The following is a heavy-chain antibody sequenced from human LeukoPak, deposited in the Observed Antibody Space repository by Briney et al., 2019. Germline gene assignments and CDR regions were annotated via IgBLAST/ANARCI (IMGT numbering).Heavy chain of an antibody. CDR2: INHSGST. CDR1: GGSFSGYY. CDR3: ARGGGDCCTTFPYYYYYMDV. Sequence: PSETLSLTCAVYGGSFSGYYWSWIRQPPGKGLEWIGEINHSGSTNYNPSLKSRVTISVDTSKNQFSLKLSSVTAADTAVYYCARGGGDCCTTFPYYYYYMDVWGKGTTVTISS. J-gene: IGHJ6*03. V-gene: IGHV4-34*01. D-gene: IGHD2-21*02.